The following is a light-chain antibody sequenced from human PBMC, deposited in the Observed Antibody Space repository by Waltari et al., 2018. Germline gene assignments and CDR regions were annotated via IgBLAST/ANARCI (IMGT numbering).Light chain of an antibody. V-gene: IGKV3-11*01. CDR2: DTS. CDR3: QQRRSWPLT. J-gene: IGKJ4*01. Sequence: QRPGQPPRLLIYDTSNRAPGIPARFSGSGSDTDFTLTISSLEPEDFAVYYCQQRRSWPLTFGGGTKVEIE.